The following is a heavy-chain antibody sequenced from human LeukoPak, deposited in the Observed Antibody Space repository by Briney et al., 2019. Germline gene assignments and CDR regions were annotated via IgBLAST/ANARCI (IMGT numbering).Heavy chain of an antibody. CDR2: IYYSGST. V-gene: IGHV4-59*01. J-gene: IGHJ4*02. CDR1: GGSINSYY. Sequence: PSETLSLTCTVSGGSINSYYWSWIRQPPGKGLEWIGYIYYSGSTNYNPSLKSRVTISVDTSKNQFSLKLSSVTAADTAVYYCARGIGTPDYWGQGTLVTVSS. D-gene: IGHD2-15*01. CDR3: ARGIGTPDY.